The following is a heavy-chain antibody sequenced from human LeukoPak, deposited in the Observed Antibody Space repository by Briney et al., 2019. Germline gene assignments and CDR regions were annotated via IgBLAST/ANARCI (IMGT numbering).Heavy chain of an antibody. V-gene: IGHV1-24*01. CDR1: LYTLTELS. CDR2: FDPEDGET. Sequence: ASVKVSRKVSLYTLTELSMHWVRQAPGKGLEWMGGFDPEDGETIYAKKFQGRVNMTEDTSKDTAYMELRSLRYEDTAVYYCAALDGSVPYGVGYWGQGTLVTVSS. D-gene: IGHD3-10*01. CDR3: AALDGSVPYGVGY. J-gene: IGHJ4*02.